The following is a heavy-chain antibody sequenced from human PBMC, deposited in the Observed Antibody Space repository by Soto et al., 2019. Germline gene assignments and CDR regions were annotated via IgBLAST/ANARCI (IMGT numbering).Heavy chain of an antibody. V-gene: IGHV4-4*02. CDR3: ARHIGVTGTRGFDY. CDR1: GASISDNNW. CDR2: VVHWGTT. D-gene: IGHD6-19*01. Sequence: QVQLQESGPGLVKPSGTVSLTCAVSGASISDNNWWSWVRQPPGKGLEWIGEVVHWGTTNYNPSLRSRVTISMDKSKNQLSLTLSSVTAADSALYYCARHIGVTGTRGFDYWGQGTLVTVSS. J-gene: IGHJ4*02.